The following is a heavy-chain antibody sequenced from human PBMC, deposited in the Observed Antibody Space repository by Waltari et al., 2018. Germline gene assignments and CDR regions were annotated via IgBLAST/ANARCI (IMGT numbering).Heavy chain of an antibody. CDR3: VRGGYYYDSNGGYFQF. Sequence: VQLVESGGGLVHPGGSLGVSCVVSGFIFHDHYLDWVRQAPGKAPEWVGRIANRANSYITEYPASMKGRFTISREDSKNLLFLQMTDLKSEDTAIYYCVRGGYYYDSNGGYFQFWGRGTLVTVSS. CDR2: IANRANSYIT. J-gene: IGHJ1*01. D-gene: IGHD3-22*01. CDR1: GFIFHDHY. V-gene: IGHV3-72*01.